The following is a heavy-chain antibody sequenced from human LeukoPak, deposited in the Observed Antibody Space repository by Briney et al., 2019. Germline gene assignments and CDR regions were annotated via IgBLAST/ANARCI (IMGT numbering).Heavy chain of an antibody. CDR1: GYTFTDFY. J-gene: IGHJ4*02. V-gene: IGHV1-2*02. CDR3: ARVAVLMLYGSSFYYFDY. D-gene: IGHD2-8*01. Sequence: ASMKVSCKASGYTFTDFYIHWVRQAPGQGLEWMGWINPNSGGTNYAQKFQGRVTMTRDTSISTAYIELSRLRSDDTAVYYCARVAVLMLYGSSFYYFDYWGQGALATVSS. CDR2: INPNSGGT.